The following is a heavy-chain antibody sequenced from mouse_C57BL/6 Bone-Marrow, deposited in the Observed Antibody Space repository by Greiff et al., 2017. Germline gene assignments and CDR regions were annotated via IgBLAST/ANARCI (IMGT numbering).Heavy chain of an antibody. CDR2: ISDGGSYT. D-gene: IGHD2-2*01. CDR1: GFTFSSYA. V-gene: IGHV5-4*01. J-gene: IGHJ3*01. Sequence: EVHLVESGGGLVKPGGSLKLSCAASGFTFSSYAMSWVRQTPEKRLEWVATISDGGSYTYYPDNVKGRFTISRDNAKNNLYLQMSHLKSEDTAMYYCARIYYGYDGVAYWGQGTLVTVSA. CDR3: ARIYYGYDGVAY.